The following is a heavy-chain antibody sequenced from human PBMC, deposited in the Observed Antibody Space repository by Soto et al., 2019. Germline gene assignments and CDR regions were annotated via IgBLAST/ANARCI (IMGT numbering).Heavy chain of an antibody. CDR2: IYGGLTT. V-gene: IGHV3-53*01. CDR1: GFTVSSTY. CDR3: ARDRIEEAGTPRFNYYYGMDV. Sequence: EVQLVESGGGLIQPGGSLRLSCAASGFTVSSTYMTWVRQAPGKGLEWVSVIYGGLTTSYADSVKGRFTISRDNSKNTVFLQMNSLRGEDTAVYYCARDRIEEAGTPRFNYYYGMDVWGQGTTVTVSS. J-gene: IGHJ6*02. D-gene: IGHD6-13*01.